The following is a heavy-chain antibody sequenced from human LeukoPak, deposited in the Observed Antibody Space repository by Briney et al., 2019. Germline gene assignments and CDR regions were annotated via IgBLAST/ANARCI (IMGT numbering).Heavy chain of an antibody. CDR1: GYTLTELS. V-gene: IGHV1-24*01. Sequence: ASVKVSCKVSGYTLTELSMHWVRQAPGKGLEWMGGFDPEDGETIYAQKLQGRVTMTTDTSTSTAYMELRSLRPDDTAVYYCAREDIVVVPAAIEGYYYYGMDVWGQGTTVTVSS. CDR3: AREDIVVVPAAIEGYYYYGMDV. D-gene: IGHD2-2*01. J-gene: IGHJ6*02. CDR2: FDPEDGET.